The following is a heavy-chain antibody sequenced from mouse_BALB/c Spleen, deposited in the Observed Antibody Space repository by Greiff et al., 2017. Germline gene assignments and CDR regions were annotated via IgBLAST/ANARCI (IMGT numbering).Heavy chain of an antibody. CDR3: ARSLYYDYSDYYAMDY. J-gene: IGHJ4*01. Sequence: VQLQQSGPELVKPRASMKISCKASGYSFTDYTMNWVKQSHGKNLEWIGLINPYNGDTTYNQKFKGKATLTVDKSSSTAYMELLSLTSEDSAVYYCARSLYYDYSDYYAMDYWGQGTSVTVSS. D-gene: IGHD2-4*01. V-gene: IGHV1-18*01. CDR2: INPYNGDT. CDR1: GYSFTDYT.